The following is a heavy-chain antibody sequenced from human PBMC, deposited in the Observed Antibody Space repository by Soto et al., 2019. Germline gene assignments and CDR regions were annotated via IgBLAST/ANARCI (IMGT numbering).Heavy chain of an antibody. V-gene: IGHV1-18*04. CDR2: ISAYNGNT. Sequence: QVQLVQSGAEVKKPGASVKVSCKASGYTFTSYGISWVRQAPGQGLEGMGWISAYNGNTNYAQKLQGRVTMTTDTSTSTAYMELRSLRSDDTAVYYCARDVDSGSYWGEFGFDYWGQGTLVTVSS. CDR3: ARDVDSGSYWGEFGFDY. J-gene: IGHJ4*02. D-gene: IGHD1-26*01. CDR1: GYTFTSYG.